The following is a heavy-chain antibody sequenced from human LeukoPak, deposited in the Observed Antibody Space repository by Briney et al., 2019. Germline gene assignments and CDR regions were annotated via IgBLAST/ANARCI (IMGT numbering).Heavy chain of an antibody. D-gene: IGHD3-22*01. CDR2: IYHSGST. CDR3: ARYHSSGYNYFDY. J-gene: IGHJ4*02. CDR1: GGSISSSNW. Sequence: SETLSLTCAVSGGSISSSNWWSWVRQPPGKGLEWIGEIYHSGSTYYNPSLKSRVTISVDTSKNQFSLKLSSVTAADTAVYYCARYHSSGYNYFDYWGQGTLVTVSS. V-gene: IGHV4-4*02.